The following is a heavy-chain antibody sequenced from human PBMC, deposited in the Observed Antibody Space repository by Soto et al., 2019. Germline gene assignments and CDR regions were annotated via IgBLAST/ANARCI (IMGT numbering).Heavy chain of an antibody. Sequence: SETLSLTCTVSGGSISSGGYYWCWIRQHPGKGLGWIGYIYYSGSTYYNPSLKSRVTISVDTSKNQFSLKLSSVTAADTAVYYCARRGNTGPYYYYYGMDVWGQGTTVTVSS. CDR1: GGSISSGGYY. CDR3: ARRGNTGPYYYYYGMDV. V-gene: IGHV4-31*03. D-gene: IGHD3-10*01. CDR2: IYYSGST. J-gene: IGHJ6*02.